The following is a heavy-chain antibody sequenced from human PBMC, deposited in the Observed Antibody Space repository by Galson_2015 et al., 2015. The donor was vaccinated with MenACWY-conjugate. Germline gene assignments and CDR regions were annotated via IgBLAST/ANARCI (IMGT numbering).Heavy chain of an antibody. CDR1: GYSFTSYW. Sequence: QSGAEVKKPGESLKISCKGSGYSFTSYWIGWVRQMPGKGLEWMGRIDPSDSYTNYSPSFQGHVTISADKSISTAYLQWSILKASDTAIYYCASHISTVTMGVENWFDPWGQGTLVTVSS. CDR3: ASHISTVTMGVENWFDP. D-gene: IGHD4-11*01. V-gene: IGHV5-10-1*01. J-gene: IGHJ5*02. CDR2: IDPSDSYT.